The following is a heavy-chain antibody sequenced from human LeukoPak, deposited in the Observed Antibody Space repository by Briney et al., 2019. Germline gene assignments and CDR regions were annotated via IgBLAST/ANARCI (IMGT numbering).Heavy chain of an antibody. CDR1: GYTFSNYG. Sequence: ASVKVSCKTSGYTFSNYGIRWVRQAPGQGLEWMGWISADNGSTSYAQKFQGRVTMTRDTSTSTVYMELSSLRSEDTAVYYCARDCSSSSCHGRWFDPWGQGTLVTVSS. CDR3: ARDCSSSSCHGRWFDP. V-gene: IGHV1-18*01. CDR2: ISADNGST. J-gene: IGHJ5*02. D-gene: IGHD2-2*01.